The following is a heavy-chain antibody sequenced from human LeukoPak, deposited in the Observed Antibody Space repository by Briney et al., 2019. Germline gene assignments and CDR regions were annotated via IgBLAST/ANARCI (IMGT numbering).Heavy chain of an antibody. V-gene: IGHV1-46*01. J-gene: IGHJ4*02. Sequence: ASVKVSCKASGSTFTNYYMHWVRQAPGQGLEWMGIINPSGGSTTYAQKFQGRVTMTRDTSTSTVYMELSSLRSEDTAAYYCAKVSGGISDYWGQGTLVTVSS. CDR2: INPSGGST. D-gene: IGHD4-23*01. CDR1: GSTFTNYY. CDR3: AKVSGGISDY.